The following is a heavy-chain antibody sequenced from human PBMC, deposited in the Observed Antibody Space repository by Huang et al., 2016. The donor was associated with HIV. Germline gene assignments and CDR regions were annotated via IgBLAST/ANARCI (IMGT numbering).Heavy chain of an antibody. V-gene: IGHV3-11*04. CDR3: ARHMSWGYFDF. J-gene: IGHJ4*02. CDR1: GFTFSDYQ. Sequence: QVQLVESGGGLVKPGGSLRLSCAAFGFTFSDYQMSWIRQAPGKVLEWVSFIGGLTSSTYYADAVKGRFTVSRDNTKNSLYLHMNSLSAEDTAVYYCARHMSWGYFDFWGQGSLVTVSS. CDR2: IGGLTSST. D-gene: IGHD1-26*01.